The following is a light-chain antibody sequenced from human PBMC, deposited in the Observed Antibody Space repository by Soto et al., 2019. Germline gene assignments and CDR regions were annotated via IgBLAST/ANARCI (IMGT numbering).Light chain of an antibody. J-gene: IGKJ1*01. CDR2: AAS. V-gene: IGKV1-39*01. Sequence: DIQMTQSPSSLSASVGDRVTITCRASQSISSYLNWYQQKPGKATKLLIYAASSLQSGVPSRLSGSGSGTDFTLTTSSLQPEDFATYYCQQSYSTSWTFGQGTKVDIX. CDR1: QSISSY. CDR3: QQSYSTSWT.